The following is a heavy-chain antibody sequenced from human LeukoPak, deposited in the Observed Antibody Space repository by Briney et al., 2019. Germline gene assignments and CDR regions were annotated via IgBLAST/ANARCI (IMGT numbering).Heavy chain of an antibody. J-gene: IGHJ5*02. V-gene: IGHV1-46*01. CDR2: TNPSGGST. Sequence: ASPKVSCKASVYTFTNHYIQWVRQAPGQGLEWMGITNPSGGSTYYAQKCQGRITLTRATSTSTVYMELRSLRSEDTAIYYCARESGTRWFDPWGQGALVTVSS. D-gene: IGHD3-10*01. CDR1: VYTFTNHY. CDR3: ARESGTRWFDP.